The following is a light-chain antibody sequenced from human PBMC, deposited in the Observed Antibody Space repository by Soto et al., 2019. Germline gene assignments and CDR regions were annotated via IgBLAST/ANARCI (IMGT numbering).Light chain of an antibody. CDR1: QSVGIH. CDR3: QQRYNWPPLT. J-gene: IGKJ4*01. Sequence: EVVLTQSPGTLSLSPGERATLSCRASQSVGIHLAWYQQKPGRAPRLLIYEASNRATGIPARFSGSGSGTDFVLTSSSLEPEDFAVYYCQQRYNWPPLTFGGGTKVEIK. CDR2: EAS. V-gene: IGKV3-11*01.